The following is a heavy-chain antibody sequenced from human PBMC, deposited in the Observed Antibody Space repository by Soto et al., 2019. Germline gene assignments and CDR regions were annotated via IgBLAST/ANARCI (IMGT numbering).Heavy chain of an antibody. CDR2: ISYDGSQK. V-gene: IGHV3-30-3*01. D-gene: IGHD3-16*01. J-gene: IGHJ4*02. CDR3: AKDRGRWLKLGYFDY. Sequence: QVQLVESGGGMVQPGRSLSLSCAASGFTFSSSAMHWVRQAPGKGLEWVAVISYDGSQKYYADSVKGRFTISRDNSKNTLSLQMYSLRAEDTAVYFCAKDRGRWLKLGYFDYWGQGTLVTVSS. CDR1: GFTFSSSA.